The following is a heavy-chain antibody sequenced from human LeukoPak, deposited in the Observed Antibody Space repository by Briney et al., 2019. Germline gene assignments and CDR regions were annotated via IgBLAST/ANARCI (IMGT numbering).Heavy chain of an antibody. D-gene: IGHD2-8*01. Sequence: ASVKVSCKASGYTFTGYYMHWVRQAPGQGLEWMGWINPNSGGTNYAQKFQGRGTMTRDTSISTAYMELSRLRSDDTAVYYCARGPIVLMVYAIPHFDYWGQGTLVTVSS. CDR2: INPNSGGT. CDR1: GYTFTGYY. V-gene: IGHV1-2*02. J-gene: IGHJ4*02. CDR3: ARGPIVLMVYAIPHFDY.